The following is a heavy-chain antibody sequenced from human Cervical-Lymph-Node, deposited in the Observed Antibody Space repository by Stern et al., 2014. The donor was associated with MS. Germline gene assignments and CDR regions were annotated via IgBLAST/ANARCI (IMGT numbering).Heavy chain of an antibody. CDR1: GYTLTSYW. CDR2: IFPGGSDI. Sequence: EVQLVESGPEVKRPGESLKISCQASGYTLTSYWIGGVRQMPGTGLEWIAIIFPGGSDIRYSPSFQGQVTISADKSSSTAYLQWNNLKASDTAIYYCARQRYFDYWGQGTLVTVSS. J-gene: IGHJ4*02. V-gene: IGHV5-51*01. CDR3: ARQRYFDY.